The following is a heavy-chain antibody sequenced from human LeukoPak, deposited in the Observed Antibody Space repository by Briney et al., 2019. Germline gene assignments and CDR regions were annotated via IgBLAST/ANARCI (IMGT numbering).Heavy chain of an antibody. Sequence: GGSLRLSCAASGFTFSSYSMNWVRQAPGKGLEWVSSISSSSSYIYYADSVKGRFIISRDNAKNSLYLQMNSLRAEDTAVYYCARDLAELLWFGELLQRWRRFDYWGQGTLVTVSS. CDR3: ARDLAELLWFGELLQRWRRFDY. V-gene: IGHV3-21*01. J-gene: IGHJ4*02. D-gene: IGHD3-10*01. CDR2: ISSSSSYI. CDR1: GFTFSSYS.